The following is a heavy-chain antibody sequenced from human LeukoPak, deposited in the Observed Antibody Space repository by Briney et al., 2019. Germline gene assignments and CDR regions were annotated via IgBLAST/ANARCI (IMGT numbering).Heavy chain of an antibody. D-gene: IGHD1-26*01. CDR2: ISGSSSAI. V-gene: IGHV3-48*01. J-gene: IGHJ4*02. CDR3: AKDRSVGAADYYFDY. Sequence: GGSLRLSCAASGFTFGSYSMNWVRQAPGKGLEWISYISGSSSAIYYADSVKGRFTISRDNSKNTLYLQMNSLRAEDTAVYYCAKDRSVGAADYYFDYWGQGTLVTVSS. CDR1: GFTFGSYS.